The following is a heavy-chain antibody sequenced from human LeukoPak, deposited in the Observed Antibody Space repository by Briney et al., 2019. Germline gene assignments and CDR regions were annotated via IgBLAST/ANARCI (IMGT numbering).Heavy chain of an antibody. J-gene: IGHJ4*02. D-gene: IGHD3-22*01. Sequence: GGSLRLSRAASGFTVSSNYMSWVRQAPGKGLEWVSVIYSGGSTYYADSVKGRFTISRDNSKNTLYLQMNSLRAEDTAVYYCARVLYDSSGYYPDYWGQGTLVTVSS. CDR2: IYSGGST. CDR3: ARVLYDSSGYYPDY. V-gene: IGHV3-66*01. CDR1: GFTVSSNY.